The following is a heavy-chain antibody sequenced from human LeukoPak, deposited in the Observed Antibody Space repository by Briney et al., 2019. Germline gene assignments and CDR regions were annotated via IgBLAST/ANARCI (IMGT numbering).Heavy chain of an antibody. CDR1: GFTFSDYY. V-gene: IGHV3-11*05. J-gene: IGHJ5*02. CDR2: ISSTTIYT. CDR3: TRGKGPFDP. Sequence: GGSLRLSCAASGFTFSDYYMSWIRQAPGKGLEWVSHISSTTIYTNYADSVKGRFTISRDNAENSLYLQMNSLRAEDTAVYYCTRGKGPFDPWGQGTLVIVSS.